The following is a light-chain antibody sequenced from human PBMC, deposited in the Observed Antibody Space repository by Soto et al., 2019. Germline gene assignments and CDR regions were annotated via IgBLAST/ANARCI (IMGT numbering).Light chain of an antibody. CDR3: ISYTPSTTTHWV. Sequence: QSALTQPASVSGSPGQSITISCTGTNSDVGGYDRVSWYQHHPGKAPKLLIFEVYNRPSGISDRFSGSKSGDTASLTISGLQAEDEADYYCISYTPSTTTHWVFGGGTKVTVL. J-gene: IGLJ3*02. V-gene: IGLV2-14*01. CDR2: EVY. CDR1: NSDVGGYDR.